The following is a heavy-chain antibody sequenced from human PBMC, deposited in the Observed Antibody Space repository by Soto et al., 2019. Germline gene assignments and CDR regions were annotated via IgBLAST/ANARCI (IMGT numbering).Heavy chain of an antibody. Sequence: QVQLQESGPGLVKPSQTLSLICTVSGGSLSSGGYYWSWIRQHLGKGLEWIGYIYYSGRTYYNPSLKMRVTITVDTSKNQFSLKLSSVTAADTAVYYCAASCVACGGFNYYGMDVWGQGTTVTVSS. J-gene: IGHJ6*02. CDR2: IYYSGRT. V-gene: IGHV4-31*03. CDR1: GGSLSSGGYY. CDR3: AASCVACGGFNYYGMDV. D-gene: IGHD5-12*01.